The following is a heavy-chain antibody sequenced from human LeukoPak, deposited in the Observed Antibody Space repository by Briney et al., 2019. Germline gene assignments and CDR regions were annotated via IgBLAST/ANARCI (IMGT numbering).Heavy chain of an antibody. V-gene: IGHV3-7*01. Sequence: GGSLRLSCAASGFTFSSYWMSWVRQAPGKGLEWGANIKQDGSEKYYVDSVKGRFTISRDNAKNSLYLQMNSLRAEDTAVYYCARVDSSSWGYYYYYYMDVWGIGTTVTVSS. CDR1: GFTFSSYW. J-gene: IGHJ6*03. CDR3: ARVDSSSWGYYYYYYMDV. CDR2: IKQDGSEK. D-gene: IGHD6-13*01.